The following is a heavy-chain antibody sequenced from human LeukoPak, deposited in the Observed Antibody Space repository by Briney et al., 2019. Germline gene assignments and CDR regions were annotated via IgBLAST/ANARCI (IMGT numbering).Heavy chain of an antibody. Sequence: SQTLSLTCTVSGGSISSSSYYWGWIRQPPGKGLEWIGSIYYSGSTYYNPSLKSRVTISVDTSKNQFSLKLSSVTAADTAVYYCARSSSGWYGGHYWGQGTLVTVSS. CDR3: ARSSSGWYGGHY. J-gene: IGHJ4*02. V-gene: IGHV4-39*01. CDR1: GGSISSSSYY. D-gene: IGHD6-19*01. CDR2: IYYSGST.